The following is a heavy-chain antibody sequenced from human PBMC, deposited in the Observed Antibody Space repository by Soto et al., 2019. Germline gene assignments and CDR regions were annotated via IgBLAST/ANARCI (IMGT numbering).Heavy chain of an antibody. D-gene: IGHD4-4*01. Sequence: PWGSLRLSCAASGFTFSRYSMNCVRQARWKGLEWGSSISSSSSYIYYADSVKGRFTISRDNAKNSLYLQMNSLRAEDTAVYYCARDISTVTTWGYYYYGMDVWGQGTTVTVSS. CDR1: GFTFSRYS. V-gene: IGHV3-21*01. CDR2: ISSSSSYI. CDR3: ARDISTVTTWGYYYYGMDV. J-gene: IGHJ6*02.